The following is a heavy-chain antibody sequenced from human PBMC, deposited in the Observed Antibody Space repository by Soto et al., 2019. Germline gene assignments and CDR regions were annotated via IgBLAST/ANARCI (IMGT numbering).Heavy chain of an antibody. CDR3: ARRYSYGYEFDY. CDR1: GFTFSTFG. J-gene: IGHJ4*02. D-gene: IGHD5-18*01. Sequence: GGSPRLSCAASGFTFSTFGMNWVRQAPGKGLEWVSYISSSSTTYYADSVKGRFTISRDNAKKSLYLQMNSLRDEDTAVYYCARRYSYGYEFDYWGQGTLVTVSS. CDR2: ISSSSTT. V-gene: IGHV3-48*02.